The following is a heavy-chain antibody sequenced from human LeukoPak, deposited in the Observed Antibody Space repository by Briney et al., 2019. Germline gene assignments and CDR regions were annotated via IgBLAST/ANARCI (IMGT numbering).Heavy chain of an antibody. CDR2: IYGSGST. CDR1: GGSIRSYR. CDR3: ARDSGTTGEVKFDP. V-gene: IGHV4-4*07. D-gene: IGHD3-10*01. Sequence: KTSETLSLTCTVSGGSIRSYRSWIRQPAGKGLEWIGRIYGSGSTDYNPSLKSRVTMSIDTSKNQFSLNLISVTAADTAVYYCARDSGTTGEVKFDPWGQGTLVTVSS. J-gene: IGHJ5*02.